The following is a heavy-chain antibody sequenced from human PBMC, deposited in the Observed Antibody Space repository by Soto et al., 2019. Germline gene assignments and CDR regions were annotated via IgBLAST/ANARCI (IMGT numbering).Heavy chain of an antibody. V-gene: IGHV3-53*02. Sequence: QLVETGGGLIQPGTSLTLSCAASGFSVSRNYMTWVRQAPGKGLEWVSFVYSGGATFNADSVKGRFILSRDDSQNTMYLQMNNLRAEDTAVYYCARVPGRIWGRGTLVTVAS. J-gene: IGHJ4*01. D-gene: IGHD3-10*01. CDR2: VYSGGAT. CDR1: GFSVSRNY. CDR3: ARVPGRI.